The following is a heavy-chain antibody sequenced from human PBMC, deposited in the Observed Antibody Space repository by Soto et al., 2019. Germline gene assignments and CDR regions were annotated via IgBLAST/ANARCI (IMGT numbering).Heavy chain of an antibody. Sequence: ASVKVSCKASGYTFTGYYMHWVRQAPGQGLEWMGWINPSSGGTNYAQKFQGRVTMTRDTSISTAYMELSRLRSDDTAVYYCAREWEWELLRHYYGMDVWGQGTTVTVSS. D-gene: IGHD1-26*01. J-gene: IGHJ6*02. CDR3: AREWEWELLRHYYGMDV. V-gene: IGHV1-2*02. CDR1: GYTFTGYY. CDR2: INPSSGGT.